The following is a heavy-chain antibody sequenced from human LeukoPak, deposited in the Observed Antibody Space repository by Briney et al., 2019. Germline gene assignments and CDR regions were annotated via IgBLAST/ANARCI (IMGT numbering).Heavy chain of an antibody. D-gene: IGHD1-26*01. CDR3: ARDMVGAQSTDAFDI. CDR2: IIPIFGTA. V-gene: IGHV1-69*13. Sequence: SVKVSCKASGGTFSSYAISWVRQAPGQGLEWMGGIIPIFGTANYAQKFQGRVTITADESTSTAYMELSGLRSEDTAVYYCARDMVGAQSTDAFDIWGQGTMVTVSS. CDR1: GGTFSSYA. J-gene: IGHJ3*02.